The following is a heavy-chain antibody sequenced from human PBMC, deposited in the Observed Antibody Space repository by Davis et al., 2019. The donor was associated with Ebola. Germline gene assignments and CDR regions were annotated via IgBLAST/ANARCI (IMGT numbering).Heavy chain of an antibody. CDR2: IRSKANSYAT. J-gene: IGHJ4*02. D-gene: IGHD1-26*01. CDR1: GFTFSNAW. V-gene: IGHV3-73*01. CDR3: ISSHSGSYGVDY. Sequence: PGGSLRLSCAASGFTFSNAWMNWVRQASGKGLEWVGRIRSKANSYATAYAASVKGRFTISRDDSKNTAYLQMNSLKTEDTAVYYCISSHSGSYGVDYWGQGTLVTVSS.